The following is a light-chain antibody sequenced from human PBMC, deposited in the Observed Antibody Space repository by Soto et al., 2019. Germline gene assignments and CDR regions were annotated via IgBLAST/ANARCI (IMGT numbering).Light chain of an antibody. CDR1: QGISSY. V-gene: IGKV1-9*01. Sequence: DIPLTQSPSFLSASVGDRVTITCRASQGISSYLAWYQQKPGTAPKVLIYAASTLESGVPSRFSGSGSGTDFTLTISSLQPEDFGTYYCQQVKAFLPLTFGGGTKVEIK. J-gene: IGKJ4*01. CDR2: AAS. CDR3: QQVKAFLPLT.